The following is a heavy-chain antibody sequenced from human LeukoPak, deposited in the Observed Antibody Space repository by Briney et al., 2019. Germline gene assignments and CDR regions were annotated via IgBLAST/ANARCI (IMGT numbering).Heavy chain of an antibody. CDR2: ISYDGSNK. D-gene: IGHD5-24*01. Sequence: GGSLRLSCAASGFTFSSYGMHWVRQAPGKGLEWVAVISYDGSNKYYADSVKGRFTISRDNSKNTLYLQMNSLRAEDTAVYYCAKDRVSGAEMATILDYWGQGTLVTVSS. CDR1: GFTFSSYG. CDR3: AKDRVSGAEMATILDY. V-gene: IGHV3-30*18. J-gene: IGHJ4*02.